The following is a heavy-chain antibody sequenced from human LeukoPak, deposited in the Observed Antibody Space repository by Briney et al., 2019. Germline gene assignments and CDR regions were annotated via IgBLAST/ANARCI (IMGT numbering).Heavy chain of an antibody. D-gene: IGHD3-10*01. CDR2: ISGSGGST. CDR3: ATRRLWFGDFDY. J-gene: IGHJ4*02. CDR1: GFTFSSYA. Sequence: GSLRLSCAASGFTFSSYAMSWVRQAPGKGLEWVSAISGSGGSTYYADSVKGRFTISRDNSKNTLYLQMNSLRAEDTALYYCATRRLWFGDFDYWGQGTLVTVSS. V-gene: IGHV3-23*01.